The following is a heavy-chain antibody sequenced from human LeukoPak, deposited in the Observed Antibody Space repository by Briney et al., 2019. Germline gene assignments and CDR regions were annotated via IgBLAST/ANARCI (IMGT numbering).Heavy chain of an antibody. Sequence: ASVKVSCKASGYTFTRFYIHWVRQAPDQGLEWMGRINSNSGATVFAQKFQGRVTMTRDTSINTVYMELSSLEFDDTAVYYCTRTWWTEACSSSSCFTPDFDYWGQGTPVTVSS. V-gene: IGHV1-2*06. CDR1: GYTFTRFY. CDR2: INSNSGAT. D-gene: IGHD2-2*02. J-gene: IGHJ4*02. CDR3: TRTWWTEACSSSSCFTPDFDY.